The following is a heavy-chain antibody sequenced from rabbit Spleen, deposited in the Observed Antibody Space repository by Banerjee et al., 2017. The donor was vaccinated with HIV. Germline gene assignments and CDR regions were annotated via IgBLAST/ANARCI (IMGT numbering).Heavy chain of an antibody. D-gene: IGHD8-1*01. J-gene: IGHJ6*01. CDR2: IEGGSNTFS. CDR1: GFDFSSDA. Sequence: QSLEESGGDLVKPGASLTLTCKVSGFDFSSDAMCWVRQAPGKGPEWIACIEGGSNTFSYFASWAKGRFTISKTSSTTVTLQVTSLTAADTATYFCARDSGSSFSSYGMDLWGPGTLVTVS. V-gene: IGHV1S40*01. CDR3: ARDSGSSFSSYGMDL.